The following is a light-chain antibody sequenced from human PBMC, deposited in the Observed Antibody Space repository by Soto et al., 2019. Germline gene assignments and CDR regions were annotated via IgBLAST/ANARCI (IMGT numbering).Light chain of an antibody. CDR2: DAS. J-gene: IGKJ3*01. CDR3: QQRSHWPRT. CDR1: QSVSSY. V-gene: IGKV3-11*01. Sequence: EIVLTQSPATLSLSPGERATLSCRASQSVSSYLAWYQQKPGQAPRLLIYDASNRATSIPARFSGSGSGTDFTLTISSREPEDFAVYYCQQRSHWPRTFGPGTKVDIK.